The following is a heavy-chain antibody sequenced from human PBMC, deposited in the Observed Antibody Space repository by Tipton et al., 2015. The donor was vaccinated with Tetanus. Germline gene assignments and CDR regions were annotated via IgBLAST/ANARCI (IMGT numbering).Heavy chain of an antibody. CDR1: GGSINNFY. Sequence: LRLSCTVSGGSINNFYWNWIRQSPGKGLEWLGNIYYTGDTDYNPSLRGRATISLDKAKNHFSLKLGSVTVADTAVYYCARQNARDVWLDKKWVNYFYGLDVWGQGTTVSVSS. CDR2: IYYTGDT. J-gene: IGHJ6*02. D-gene: IGHD3-16*01. V-gene: IGHV4-59*08. CDR3: ARQNARDVWLDKKWVNYFYGLDV.